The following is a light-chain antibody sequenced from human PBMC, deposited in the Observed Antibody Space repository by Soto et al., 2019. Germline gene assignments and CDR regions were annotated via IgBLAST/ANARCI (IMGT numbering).Light chain of an antibody. CDR2: AAS. J-gene: IGKJ1*01. V-gene: IGKV1-39*01. CDR1: QSISNY. CDR3: QQSYSTPRT. Sequence: DIQMTQSPSSLSASVGDRVTITCRASQSISNYLNWYQQKPGKAPKLLMFAASSLQSGVPSRFSGGGSGTDFTLTISSLHPEDLATYYGQQSYSTPRTFGQGTKVEIK.